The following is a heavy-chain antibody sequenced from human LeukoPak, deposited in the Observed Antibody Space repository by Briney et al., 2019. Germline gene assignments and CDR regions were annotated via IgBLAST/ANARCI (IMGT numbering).Heavy chain of an antibody. D-gene: IGHD3-22*01. V-gene: IGHV3-23*01. Sequence: GGSLRLSCAASGFTFSSYAMSWVRQAPGKGLEWVSAISGSGGSTYYADSVKGRFTVSRDNSKNTLHLQMNSLRAEDTAVYYCAKDAKPYYYDSSGYYYAGAFDIWGQGTMVAVSS. CDR1: GFTFSSYA. J-gene: IGHJ3*02. CDR2: ISGSGGST. CDR3: AKDAKPYYYDSSGYYYAGAFDI.